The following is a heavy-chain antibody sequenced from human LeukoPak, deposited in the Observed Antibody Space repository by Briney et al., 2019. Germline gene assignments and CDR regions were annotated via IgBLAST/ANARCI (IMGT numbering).Heavy chain of an antibody. J-gene: IGHJ6*03. CDR3: AKWDENFYYMDV. V-gene: IGHV3-23*01. CDR1: RFTFNRYA. D-gene: IGHD1-26*01. Sequence: GGSLRLSCAASRFTFNRYAISWVRQAPRKGLKWVSSISGSGGGTFYASSVRGRFTISRDNSKDTVFLQMNGLRAEDTAMYYCAKWDENFYYMDVWGQGTTVTVSS. CDR2: ISGSGGGT.